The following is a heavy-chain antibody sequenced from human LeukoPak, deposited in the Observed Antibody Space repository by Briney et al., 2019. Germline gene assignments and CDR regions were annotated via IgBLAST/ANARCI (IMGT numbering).Heavy chain of an antibody. D-gene: IGHD5-18*01. CDR2: IYYSGST. J-gene: IGHJ4*02. V-gene: IGHV4-39*01. CDR3: ARTYRGYSYGYFFDY. Sequence: SETLSLTCTVSGGSISGSSYYWGWIRQPPGKGLEWIGSIYYSGSTYYNPSLKSRVTISVDTSKNQFSLKLSSVTAADTAVYYCARTYRGYSYGYFFDYWGQGTLVTVSS. CDR1: GGSISGSSYY.